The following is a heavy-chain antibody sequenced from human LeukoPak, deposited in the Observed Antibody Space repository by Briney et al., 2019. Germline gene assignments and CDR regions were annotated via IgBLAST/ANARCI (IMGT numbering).Heavy chain of an antibody. D-gene: IGHD5-18*01. J-gene: IGHJ4*02. Sequence: GASVKVSCKASGGTFSSYAISWERQAPGQGLEWMGGIIPIFGTANYAQKFQGRVTITADESTSTAYMELSSLRSEDTAVYYCARGAEGYSYANDYWGQGTLVTVSS. CDR3: ARGAEGYSYANDY. CDR2: IIPIFGTA. CDR1: GGTFSSYA. V-gene: IGHV1-69*13.